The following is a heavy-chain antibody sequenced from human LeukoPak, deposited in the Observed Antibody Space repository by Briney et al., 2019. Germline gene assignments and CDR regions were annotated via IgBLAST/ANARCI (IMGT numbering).Heavy chain of an antibody. Sequence: PSETLSLTCTVSGGSISSSSYYWGWIRQPPGKGLEWIGSIYYSGSTYYNPSLKSRVTISVDTSKNQFSLKLSSVTAADTAVYYCARHSHWVYYFDYWGQGTLVTVSS. V-gene: IGHV4-39*01. CDR2: IYYSGST. CDR3: ARHSHWVYYFDY. CDR1: GGSISSSSYY. D-gene: IGHD7-27*01. J-gene: IGHJ4*02.